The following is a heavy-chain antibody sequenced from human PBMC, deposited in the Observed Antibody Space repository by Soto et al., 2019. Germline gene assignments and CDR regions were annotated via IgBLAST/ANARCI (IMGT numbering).Heavy chain of an antibody. J-gene: IGHJ5*02. CDR1: GGSISSSSYY. CDR2: INYRGTT. Sequence: SETLSLTCTVSGGSISSSSYYWGWIRQHPERGLEWMGYINYRGTTNYSPALKSRLLISIDTSKSQFSLRLTSVTAADTAVYYCARDAPGVAPAWGQGTRVTVSS. D-gene: IGHD2-15*01. CDR3: ARDAPGVAPA. V-gene: IGHV4-31*03.